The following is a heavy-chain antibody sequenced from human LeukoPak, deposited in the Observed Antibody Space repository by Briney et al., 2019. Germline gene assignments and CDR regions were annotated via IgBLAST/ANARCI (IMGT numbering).Heavy chain of an antibody. J-gene: IGHJ5*02. D-gene: IGHD3-22*01. Sequence: ASVKVSCKVSGYSLTELSMHWVRQAPGKALEWMGGFDPEDGETIYAQKFQGRVTMTEDTSTATAYMELSSLRSEDTAVYYCATGYYYDSSGLNWFDPWGQGTLVTVSS. CDR3: ATGYYYDSSGLNWFDP. CDR2: FDPEDGET. CDR1: GYSLTELS. V-gene: IGHV1-24*01.